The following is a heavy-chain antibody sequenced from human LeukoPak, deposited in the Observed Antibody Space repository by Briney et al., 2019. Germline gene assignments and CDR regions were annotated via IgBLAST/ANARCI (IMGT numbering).Heavy chain of an antibody. D-gene: IGHD6-19*01. Sequence: ASVKVSCKASVYTFTGYYMHWVRQAPGQGLEWMGWINPNSGGTNYAQRFQGRVTMTRDTSISTAYMELSRLRSDDTAVYYCARLGRGSGWYRNYFDYWGQGTLVTVSS. CDR1: VYTFTGYY. V-gene: IGHV1-2*02. CDR3: ARLGRGSGWYRNYFDY. CDR2: INPNSGGT. J-gene: IGHJ4*02.